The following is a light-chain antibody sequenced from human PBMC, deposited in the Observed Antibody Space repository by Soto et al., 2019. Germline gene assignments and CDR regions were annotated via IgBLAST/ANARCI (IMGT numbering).Light chain of an antibody. Sequence: EIVLTQSPATLSLSPGERATLSCRASQTITTYLAWYQQKPGQPPRLLIYGASNGATGIPARFSGSGSGTDFTLTISNLEPEDFAVYYCQQRSNWPANFGQGTRLEIK. CDR3: QQRSNWPAN. V-gene: IGKV3-11*01. J-gene: IGKJ5*01. CDR1: QTITTY. CDR2: GAS.